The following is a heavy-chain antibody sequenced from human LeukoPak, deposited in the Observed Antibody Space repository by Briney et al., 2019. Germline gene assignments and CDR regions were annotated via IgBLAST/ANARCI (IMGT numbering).Heavy chain of an antibody. D-gene: IGHD6-19*01. CDR3: AKDRGGWHRAIDY. V-gene: IGHV3-23*01. J-gene: IGHJ4*02. CDR1: GFTFSSYA. CDR2: ISGSGGST. Sequence: GGSLRLSCAASGFTFSSYAMSWVRQAPGKGLEWVSAISGSGGSTYYADSVKGRFTISRDNSKNTLYLQMNSLRAEDTPVYYCAKDRGGWHRAIDYWGQGTLVTVSS.